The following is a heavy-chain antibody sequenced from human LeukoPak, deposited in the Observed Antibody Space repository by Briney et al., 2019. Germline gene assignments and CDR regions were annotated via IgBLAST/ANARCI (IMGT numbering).Heavy chain of an antibody. V-gene: IGHV3-11*06. CDR3: ARSIAVAGDLDS. CDR2: ISSLSSES. D-gene: IGHD6-19*01. CDR1: GFTFSDYY. Sequence: PGGSLRLSCAGSGFTFSDYYMNWVRQAPGKGLEWVSYISSLSSESNYADSVKGRLTISRDNAKSSLYLQMNSLRAEDTAVYYCARSIAVAGDLDSWGQGTLVTVSS. J-gene: IGHJ4*02.